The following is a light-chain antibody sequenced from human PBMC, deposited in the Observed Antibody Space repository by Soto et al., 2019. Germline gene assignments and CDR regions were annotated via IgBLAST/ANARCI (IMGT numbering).Light chain of an antibody. V-gene: IGLV1-44*01. CDR2: SNN. Sequence: QSVLTQPPSASGTPGQRVTISCSGGSSNIGSNTVNWYQQLPGTAPKHLIYSNNQRPSGVPDRFSVSNSGTSASLAISGLQSEDEADYYCAAWDDNLNGIVFGIGTKVTVL. CDR3: AAWDDNLNGIV. J-gene: IGLJ1*01. CDR1: SSNIGSNT.